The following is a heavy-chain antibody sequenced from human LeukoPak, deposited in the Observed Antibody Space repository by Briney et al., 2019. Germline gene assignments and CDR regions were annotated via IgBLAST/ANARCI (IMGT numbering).Heavy chain of an antibody. CDR1: GFTFSGSA. V-gene: IGHV3-73*01. CDR2: IRSKANSYAT. D-gene: IGHD3-10*01. J-gene: IGHJ4*02. CDR3: TRHFSYLADNKVGRTTYYYGSGSYPTYDY. Sequence: PGGSLRLSCAASGFTFSGSAMHWVRQASGKGLEWVGRIRSKANSYATAYAASVKGRFTISRDDSKNTAYLQMNSLKTEDTAVYYCTRHFSYLADNKVGRTTYYYGSGSYPTYDYWGQGTLVTVSS.